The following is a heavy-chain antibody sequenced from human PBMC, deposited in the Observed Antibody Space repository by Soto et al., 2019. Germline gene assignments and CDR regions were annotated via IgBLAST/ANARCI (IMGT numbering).Heavy chain of an antibody. CDR2: SYHSGST. V-gene: IGHV4-4*03. D-gene: IGHD3-16*01. Sequence: QVQLQESGPGLVNPPGTLSLTCAVSGGSISSSNWWSWVGQPPGKGLEWLGESYHSGSTNYNPSLTSRVNISVDRSKSQISLKLSSVTAADTAVYYGAGDMRKDGGYFDFWGQGTLVTVSS. CDR3: AGDMRKDGGYFDF. J-gene: IGHJ4*02. CDR1: GGSISSSNW.